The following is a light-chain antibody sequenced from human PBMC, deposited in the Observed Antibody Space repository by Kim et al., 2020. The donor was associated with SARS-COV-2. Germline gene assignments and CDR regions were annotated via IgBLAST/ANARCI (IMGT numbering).Light chain of an antibody. Sequence: SPGESATLSCRASQSVSRSYLAWYQHKPGQAPRLLIYGASSRATGIPDRFSGSGSGTDFTLTISRLEPEDFAVYYCQQYGSSPRTFGQGTKVDIK. V-gene: IGKV3-20*01. J-gene: IGKJ1*01. CDR1: QSVSRSY. CDR2: GAS. CDR3: QQYGSSPRT.